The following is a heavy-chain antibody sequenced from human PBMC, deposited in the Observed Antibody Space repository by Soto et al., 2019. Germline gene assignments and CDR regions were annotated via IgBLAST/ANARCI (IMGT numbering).Heavy chain of an antibody. Sequence: QVQLQESGPGLVKPSQTLSLTCTVSGGSISSGGYYWSWIRQHPGKGLEWIGYIYYSGSTYYNPSLKRQVIILXDTSKNQFSLKLSSVTAADTAVYYCATRTLDAFDIWGQGTMVTVSS. CDR1: GGSISSGGYY. J-gene: IGHJ3*02. CDR2: IYYSGST. CDR3: ATRTLDAFDI. V-gene: IGHV4-31*01.